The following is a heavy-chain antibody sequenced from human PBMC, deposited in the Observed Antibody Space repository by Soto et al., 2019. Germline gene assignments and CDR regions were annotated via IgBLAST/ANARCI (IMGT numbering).Heavy chain of an antibody. CDR2: ISYDGSNK. V-gene: IGHV3-30*03. CDR3: ARDNTFSYYYYMDV. CDR1: GFTFSSYG. D-gene: IGHD3-3*02. Sequence: PGGSLRLSCAASGFTFSSYGMHWVRQAPGKGLEWVAVISYDGSNKYYADSVKGRFTISRDNSKNTLYLQMNSLRAEDTAVYYCARDNTFSYYYYMDVWGKGTTVTVSS. J-gene: IGHJ6*03.